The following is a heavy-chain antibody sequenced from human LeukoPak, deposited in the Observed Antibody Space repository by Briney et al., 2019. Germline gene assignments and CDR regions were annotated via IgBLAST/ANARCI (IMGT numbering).Heavy chain of an antibody. CDR1: GGSMSSTSDY. CDR3: ARGLWFGESSRYYYYGMDV. J-gene: IGHJ6*02. CDR2: MFESRNV. D-gene: IGHD3-10*01. V-gene: IGHV4-39*07. Sequence: SETLSLTCSVSGGSMSSTSDYWGWSRQSPGKGREWIGSMFESRNVFYNPAVKSQVTISADTAKNQFSLKLSSVTAADTAVYYCARGLWFGESSRYYYYGMDVWGQGTTVTVSS.